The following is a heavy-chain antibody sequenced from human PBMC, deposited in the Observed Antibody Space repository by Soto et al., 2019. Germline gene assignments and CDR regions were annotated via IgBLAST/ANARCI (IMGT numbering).Heavy chain of an antibody. CDR3: ARDAGFGEIY. CDR2: ISSSSSTI. D-gene: IGHD3-10*01. Sequence: GGSLRLSCAASGFTFSSYSMNWVRQAPGKGLEWVSYISSSSSTIYYADSVKGRFTISRDNAKNSLYLQMNSLRAEDTAVYYCARDAGFGEIYWGQGTLVTVSS. J-gene: IGHJ4*02. V-gene: IGHV3-48*01. CDR1: GFTFSSYS.